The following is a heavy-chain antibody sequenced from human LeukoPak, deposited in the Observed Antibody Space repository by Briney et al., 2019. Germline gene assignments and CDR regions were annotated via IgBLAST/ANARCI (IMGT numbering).Heavy chain of an antibody. CDR1: GFTFSSYA. Sequence: GGSLRLSCAASGFTFSSYAMSWVRQAPGKGLEWVSAISGSGGSTYYADSVKGRFTISRDNSKNTLYLQMNSLRAEDAAVYYCANYGLWATPFDYWGQGTLVTVSS. D-gene: IGHD3-10*01. CDR2: ISGSGGST. V-gene: IGHV3-23*01. CDR3: ANYGLWATPFDY. J-gene: IGHJ4*02.